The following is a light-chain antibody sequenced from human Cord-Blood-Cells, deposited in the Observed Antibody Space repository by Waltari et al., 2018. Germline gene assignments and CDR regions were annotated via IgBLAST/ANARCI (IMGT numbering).Light chain of an antibody. J-gene: IGLJ2*01. CDR1: ARDVGGYHY. CDR3: SSYAGSNNLV. V-gene: IGLV2-8*01. CDR2: DVS. Sequence: QSAMTKPPPASGPPGQAVTISCTGTARDVGGYHYVAWYQQHPGKAPKLMIYDVSKRPSGVPDRFSCSKSGNTASLTVSGLQAEDEADYYCSSYAGSNNLVFGGGTKLTVL.